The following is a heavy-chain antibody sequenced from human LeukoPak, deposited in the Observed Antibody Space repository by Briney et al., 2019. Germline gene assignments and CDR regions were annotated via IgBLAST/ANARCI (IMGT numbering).Heavy chain of an antibody. CDR1: GFTFSTYE. CDR2: ISSSGSTI. J-gene: IGHJ4*02. CDR3: ARRAGAYSHPYDY. V-gene: IGHV3-48*03. D-gene: IGHD4/OR15-4a*01. Sequence: GGSLRLSCAASGFTFSTYEMNWVRQAPGKGLEWVSYISSSGSTIYYADSVKGRFTISRDNAKNSLYLQMNSLRAEDTAVYYCARRAGAYSHPYDYWGQGTLVTVSS.